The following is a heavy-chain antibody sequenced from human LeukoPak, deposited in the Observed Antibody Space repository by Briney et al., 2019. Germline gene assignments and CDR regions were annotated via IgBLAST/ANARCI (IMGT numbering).Heavy chain of an antibody. D-gene: IGHD5-12*01. V-gene: IGHV3-53*01. Sequence: GGSLRLSCAASAFTVSGDFMAWVRQAPGKGLQWVSHINSGGVTEDADSVKGRFTVSRDTSRNTLYLQMSSLRAEDTAIYYCARGRSTTTIFDYWGQGTLVTVSS. CDR1: AFTVSGDF. J-gene: IGHJ4*02. CDR3: ARGRSTTTIFDY. CDR2: INSGGVT.